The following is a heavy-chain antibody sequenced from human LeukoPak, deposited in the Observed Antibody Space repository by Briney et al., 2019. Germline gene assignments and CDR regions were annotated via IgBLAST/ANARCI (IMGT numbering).Heavy chain of an antibody. V-gene: IGHV4-59*01. D-gene: IGHD6-13*01. CDR2: IYYSGST. CDR3: ARGTVRSSEYYFDY. Sequence: KTSETLSPTCTVSGGSISSYYWSWIRQPPGKGLEWIGYIYYSGSTNYNPSLKSRVTISVDTSKNQFSLKLSSVTAADTAVYYCARGTVRSSEYYFDYWGQGTLVTVSS. J-gene: IGHJ4*02. CDR1: GGSISSYY.